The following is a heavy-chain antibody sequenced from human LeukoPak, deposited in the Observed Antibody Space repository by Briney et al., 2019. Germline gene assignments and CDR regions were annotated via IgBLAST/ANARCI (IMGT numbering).Heavy chain of an antibody. J-gene: IGHJ4*02. V-gene: IGHV4-30-2*01. CDR3: ARAYCSSTSCYDY. Sequence: SETLSLTCTVSGGSISSGGYYWSWIRQPPGKGLEWIGYIYHSGSTYYNPSLKSRVTISVGRSKNQFSLKLSSVTAADTAVYYCARAYCSSTSCYDYWGQGTLVTVSS. CDR1: GGSISSGGYY. D-gene: IGHD2-2*01. CDR2: IYHSGST.